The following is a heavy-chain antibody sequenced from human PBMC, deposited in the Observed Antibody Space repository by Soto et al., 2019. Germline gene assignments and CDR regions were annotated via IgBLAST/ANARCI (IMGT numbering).Heavy chain of an antibody. V-gene: IGHV1-69*02. CDR1: GGTFSSYT. D-gene: IGHD2-21*02. CDR2: IIAINGIP. J-gene: IGHJ2*01. Sequence: QVQLVQSGAEVKKPGSSVKVSCKASGGTFSSYTISWVRQAPGQGLEWMGRIIAINGIPNYAQKFQGRVTITPDKSTSIVYVELSSLRSEDTAVYYCATDHGGHSGYLDLWGRGTLVTVSS. CDR3: ATDHGGHSGYLDL.